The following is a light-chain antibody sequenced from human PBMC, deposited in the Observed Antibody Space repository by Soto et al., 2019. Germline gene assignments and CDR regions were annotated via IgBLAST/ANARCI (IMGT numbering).Light chain of an antibody. V-gene: IGKV1-5*03. CDR2: KAS. CDR3: QQYNSYRT. J-gene: IGKJ1*01. Sequence: DIQMTQSPSTLSASVGDGVTITCRASQSISSWLAWYQQKPGKAPKLLIYKASSLESGVPSRFSGSGSGTEFTLTISSLQPDDFATYYCQQYNSYRTFGQGTKVVIK. CDR1: QSISSW.